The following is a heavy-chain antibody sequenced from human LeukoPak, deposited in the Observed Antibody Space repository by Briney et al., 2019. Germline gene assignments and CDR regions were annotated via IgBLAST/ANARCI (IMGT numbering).Heavy chain of an antibody. V-gene: IGHV3-9*01. CDR2: ISWNSGSI. CDR3: ASLSSKQQLVRGDY. Sequence: PGGSLRLSCAASGFTFDDYAMHWVRQAPGKGLEWVSGISWNSGSIGYADSVKGRFTISRDNAKNSLYLQMNSLRAEDTALYYCASLSSKQQLVRGDYWGQGTLVTVSS. D-gene: IGHD6-13*01. CDR1: GFTFDDYA. J-gene: IGHJ4*02.